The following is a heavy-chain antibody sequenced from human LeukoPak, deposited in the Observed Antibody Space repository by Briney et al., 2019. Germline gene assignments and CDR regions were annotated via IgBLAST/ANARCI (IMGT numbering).Heavy chain of an antibody. D-gene: IGHD5-18*01. J-gene: IGHJ6*03. Sequence: PSETLSLTCAVYGGSFSGYYWSWIRQPPGKGLEWIGEINHSGSTNYNPSLKSRVTISVDTSKNQFSLKLSFVTAADTAVYYCARGYSYGRNYYYYYMDVWGKGTTVTVSS. CDR2: INHSGST. CDR1: GGSFSGYY. CDR3: ARGYSYGRNYYYYYMDV. V-gene: IGHV4-34*01.